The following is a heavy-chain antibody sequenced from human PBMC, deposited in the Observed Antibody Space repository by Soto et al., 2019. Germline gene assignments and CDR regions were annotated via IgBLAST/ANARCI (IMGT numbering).Heavy chain of an antibody. CDR2: IKSKTDGGTT. CDR1: GFTFSNAW. J-gene: IGHJ4*02. V-gene: IGHV3-15*01. CDR3: AKDRIARVVVAPYDY. D-gene: IGHD2-15*01. Sequence: GGSLRLSCAASGFTFSNAWMSWVRQAPGKGLEWVGRIKSKTDGGTTDYAAPVKGRFTISRDDSRNTLYLQMNSLKAEDTAVYYCAKDRIARVVVAPYDYWGQGTLVTVSS.